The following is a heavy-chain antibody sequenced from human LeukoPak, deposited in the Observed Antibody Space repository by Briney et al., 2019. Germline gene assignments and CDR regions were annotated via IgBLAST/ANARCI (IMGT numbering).Heavy chain of an antibody. J-gene: IGHJ4*02. Sequence: ASVKVSCKASGYTFTSYYMHWVRQAPGQGLEWVGVINPSGGSTSYAQKFQGRVTMTRDMSTSTVYMELSSLRSEDTAVYYCARDPKDDTSGYYYFDYWGQGTLVTVSS. D-gene: IGHD3-22*01. CDR1: GYTFTSYY. CDR2: INPSGGST. V-gene: IGHV1-46*01. CDR3: ARDPKDDTSGYYYFDY.